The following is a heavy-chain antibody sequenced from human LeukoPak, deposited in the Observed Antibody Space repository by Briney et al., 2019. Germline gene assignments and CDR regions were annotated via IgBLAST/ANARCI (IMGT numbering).Heavy chain of an antibody. CDR3: ARVSMVRGVNYYYYYMDV. CDR2: IYYSGST. V-gene: IGHV4-59*01. D-gene: IGHD3-10*01. J-gene: IGHJ6*03. Sequence: SETLSLTCTVSGVSISSYYWSWLRQPPGKGLEWIGYIYYSGSTNYNPSLKSRVTISVDTSKNQFSLKLSSVTAADTAVYYCARVSMVRGVNYYYYYMDVWGKGTTVTISS. CDR1: GVSISSYY.